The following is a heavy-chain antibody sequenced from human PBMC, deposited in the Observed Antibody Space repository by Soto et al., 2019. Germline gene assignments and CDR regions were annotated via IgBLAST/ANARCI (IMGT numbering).Heavy chain of an antibody. J-gene: IGHJ4*02. CDR2: MNPKSGNT. CDR1: GYTFTNYD. Sequence: QVQLVQSGAEVKKPGASVKVSCKASGYTFTNYDINWVRQATGQGLEWMGWMNPKSGNTGYAQQFQGRVIRTRSTSISTDYMELSSMRSEDTAVYYCVRVYGEIDYWGPGTLVTVSS. CDR3: VRVYGEIDY. D-gene: IGHD4-17*01. V-gene: IGHV1-8*02.